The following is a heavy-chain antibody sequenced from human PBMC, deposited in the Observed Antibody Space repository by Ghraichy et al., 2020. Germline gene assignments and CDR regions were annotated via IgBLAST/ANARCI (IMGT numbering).Heavy chain of an antibody. J-gene: IGHJ4*02. CDR2: MNPAGSEK. CDR3: ARDTWGYFDH. CDR1: GFTFSNYW. V-gene: IGHV3-7*01. D-gene: IGHD3-16*01. Sequence: LSLTCAASGFTFSNYWMSWVRQAPGKGLEWVANMNPAGSEKFYVDSLKGRFTISRENAKNSLYLEMNSLRAEDTAIYYCARDTWGYFDHWGQGTLVTVSS.